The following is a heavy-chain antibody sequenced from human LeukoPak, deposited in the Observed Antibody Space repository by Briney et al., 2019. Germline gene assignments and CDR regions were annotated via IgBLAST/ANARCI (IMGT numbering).Heavy chain of an antibody. CDR2: IYTSGST. V-gene: IGHV4-61*02. D-gene: IGHD6-19*01. J-gene: IGHJ4*02. CDR1: GGSISSGSYY. CDR3: ARVQLSGWYYDY. Sequence: SQTLSLTCTVSGGSISSGSYYWSWIRQPAGKGLEWIGRIYTSGSTNYNPSLKSRVTISVDTSKNQFSLKLSSVTAADTAVYYCARVQLSGWYYDYWGQGTLVTVSS.